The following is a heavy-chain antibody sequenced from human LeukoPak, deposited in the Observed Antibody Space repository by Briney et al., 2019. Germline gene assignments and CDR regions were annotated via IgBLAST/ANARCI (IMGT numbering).Heavy chain of an antibody. CDR3: ARGTLWSGYYFDY. Sequence: GGSLRLSCAASGFTFSSYSMNWVRQAPGKGPEWVSSISSSSSYIYYADSVKGRFTISRDNAKNSLYLQMNSLRAEDTAVYYCARGTLWSGYYFDYWGQGTLVTVSS. CDR1: GFTFSSYS. J-gene: IGHJ4*02. D-gene: IGHD3-3*01. CDR2: ISSSSSYI. V-gene: IGHV3-21*01.